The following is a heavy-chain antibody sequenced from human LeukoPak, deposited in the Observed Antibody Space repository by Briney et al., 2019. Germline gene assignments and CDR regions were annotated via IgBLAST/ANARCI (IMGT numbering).Heavy chain of an antibody. J-gene: IGHJ3*02. CDR1: GGPISSYY. Sequence: SETLSLTCTVSGGPISSYYWSWIRQPPGKGLEWIGYIYYSGSTNYNPSLKSRVTISVDTSKNQFSLKLSSVTAADTAVYYCARDDGDNDAFDIWGQGTMVTVSS. CDR3: ARDDGDNDAFDI. V-gene: IGHV4-59*01. CDR2: IYYSGST. D-gene: IGHD4-17*01.